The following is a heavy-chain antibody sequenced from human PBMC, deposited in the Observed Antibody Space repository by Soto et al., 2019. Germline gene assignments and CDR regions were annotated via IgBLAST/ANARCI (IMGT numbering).Heavy chain of an antibody. CDR1: GGSISSSSYY. J-gene: IGHJ4*02. Sequence: SETLSLTCTVSGGSISSSSYYWGWIRQPPGKGLEWIGSIYYSGSTYYNPSLKSRVTISVDTSKNQFSLKLSSVTAADTAVYYCARQKDAGSGWYSPREEGFDYWGQGTLVTVSS. D-gene: IGHD6-19*01. V-gene: IGHV4-39*01. CDR3: ARQKDAGSGWYSPREEGFDY. CDR2: IYYSGST.